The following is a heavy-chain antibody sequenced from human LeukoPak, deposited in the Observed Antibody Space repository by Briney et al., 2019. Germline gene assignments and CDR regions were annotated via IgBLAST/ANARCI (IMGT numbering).Heavy chain of an antibody. Sequence: GRSLRLSCAASRFTFTDYGMHWVRQPPDKGLEGVALIWYDGSGKYYADSVKGRFTISRDNAKNTLYLQMNSLRAEETAVNYCARDWCGGGSCYYFDHWGQGTLVTVSS. CDR1: RFTFTDYG. CDR3: ARDWCGGGSCYYFDH. J-gene: IGHJ4*02. CDR2: IWYDGSGK. D-gene: IGHD2-15*01. V-gene: IGHV3-33*01.